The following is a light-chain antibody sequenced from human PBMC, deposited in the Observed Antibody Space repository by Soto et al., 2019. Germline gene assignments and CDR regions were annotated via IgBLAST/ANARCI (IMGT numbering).Light chain of an antibody. V-gene: IGKV3-11*01. CDR2: DAS. J-gene: IGKJ1*01. CDR1: QSVSSY. Sequence: EIVLTQSPATLSLSPGERATLSCRASQSVSSYLAWYQQQPCQAPRLLLYDASNSATGIPARFSGSGSGTDFTLPIGSLEPEDFAVYYCQQRSNWPPWTFGQGTKVEIK. CDR3: QQRSNWPPWT.